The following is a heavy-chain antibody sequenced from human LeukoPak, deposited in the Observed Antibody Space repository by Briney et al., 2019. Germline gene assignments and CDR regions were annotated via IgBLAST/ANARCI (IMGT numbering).Heavy chain of an antibody. CDR3: ARESPVAATGRSWFDS. CDR1: GFTFSTYW. CDR2: IKQDGSEK. J-gene: IGHJ5*01. V-gene: IGHV3-7*01. D-gene: IGHD6-13*01. Sequence: GGSLRLSCAASGFTFSTYWMSWVRQAPGKGLEWVANIKQDGSEKYYVDSVKGRFTISRDNAKNSLFLQMNSLRAEDTAVYYCARESPVAATGRSWFDSWGQGTLVTVSS.